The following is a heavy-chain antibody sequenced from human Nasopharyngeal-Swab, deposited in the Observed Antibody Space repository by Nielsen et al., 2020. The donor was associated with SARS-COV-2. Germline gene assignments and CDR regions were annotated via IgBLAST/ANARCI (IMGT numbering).Heavy chain of an antibody. CDR2: INPSGGST. J-gene: IGHJ2*01. D-gene: IGHD6-19*01. CDR3: ARELHSSGWGTPHWYFDL. Sequence: WVRQPPGQGLEWMGIINPSGGSTSYAQKFQGRVTMTRDTSTSTVYMELNSLRSEDTAVYYCARELHSSGWGTPHWYFDLWGRGTLVTVSS. V-gene: IGHV1-46*01.